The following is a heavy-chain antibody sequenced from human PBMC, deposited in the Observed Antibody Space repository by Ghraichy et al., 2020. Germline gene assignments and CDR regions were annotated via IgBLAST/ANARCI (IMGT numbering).Heavy chain of an antibody. CDR1: GYTFTGYD. CDR3: AYTAALKSDYYYGMDV. CDR2: MNPNSGNT. D-gene: IGHD5-18*01. V-gene: IGHV1-8*01. J-gene: IGHJ6*02. Sequence: ASVKVSCKASGYTFTGYDINWVRQATGQGLEWMGWMNPNSGNTGYAQKFQGRVTMTRNTSISTAYMELSSLRSEDTAVYYCAYTAALKSDYYYGMDVWGQGTTVTVSS.